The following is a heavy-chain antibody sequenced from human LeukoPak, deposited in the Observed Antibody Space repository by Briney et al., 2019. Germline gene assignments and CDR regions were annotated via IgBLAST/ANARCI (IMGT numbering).Heavy chain of an antibody. CDR3: ARHLTFGFGSGDAFDI. J-gene: IGHJ3*02. Sequence: SETLSLTCTVSGGSISGYYWGWTRQPAGKGPQWIGRIYSSGYTYYNPSLKSRVTMSVDTPKNHFSLMVTSVTAADTAVYYCARHLTFGFGSGDAFDIWGQGVMVTVSS. CDR1: GGSISGYY. D-gene: IGHD6-19*01. CDR2: IYSSGYT. V-gene: IGHV4-4*07.